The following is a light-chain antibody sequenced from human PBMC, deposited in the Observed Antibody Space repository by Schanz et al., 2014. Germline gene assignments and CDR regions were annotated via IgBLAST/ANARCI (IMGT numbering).Light chain of an antibody. CDR1: QSLLHSNGYNY. J-gene: IGKJ5*01. CDR3: MQGLQGGT. V-gene: IGKV2-28*01. CDR2: LGS. Sequence: DIVMTQSPLSLPVTPGEPASISCRSSQSLLHSNGYNYLDWYLQKPGQSPQLLIYLGSNRASGVPDRFSGSGSGTDFTLKISRVEAEDVGVYYCMQGLQGGTFGQGTRLEIK.